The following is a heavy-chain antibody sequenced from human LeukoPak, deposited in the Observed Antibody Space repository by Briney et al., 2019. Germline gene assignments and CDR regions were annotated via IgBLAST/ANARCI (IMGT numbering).Heavy chain of an antibody. CDR3: AKAQYYYGSSHFDY. D-gene: IGHD3-22*01. CDR1: GFTFSSYA. J-gene: IGHJ4*02. CDR2: ISGSASST. Sequence: GGSLRLSCAASGFTFSSYAMSWVRQAPGKGLEWVSAISGSASSTYYADSVKGRFTISRDNSKNTLYLQMNSLSAEDTAVYYCAKAQYYYGSSHFDYWGQGTLVTVSS. V-gene: IGHV3-23*01.